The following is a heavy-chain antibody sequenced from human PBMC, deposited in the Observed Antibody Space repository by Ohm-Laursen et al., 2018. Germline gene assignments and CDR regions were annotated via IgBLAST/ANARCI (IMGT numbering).Heavy chain of an antibody. J-gene: IGHJ4*02. CDR2: IWYDGSNK. Sequence: SLRLSCAASGFTFSSNGMHWVRQAPGKGLDWVAVIWYDGSNKYYADSVKGRFTISRDNAKNSLYLQMNSLRAEDTALYYCAKVEGYAGAHWGQGTLVTVSS. CDR1: GFTFSSNG. CDR3: AKVEGYAGAH. V-gene: IGHV3-33*03. D-gene: IGHD3-16*01.